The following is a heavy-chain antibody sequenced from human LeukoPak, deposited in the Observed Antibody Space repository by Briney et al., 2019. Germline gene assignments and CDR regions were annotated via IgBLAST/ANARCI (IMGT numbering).Heavy chain of an antibody. CDR3: ACGYSSGWFDFDY. CDR1: GGSVGSGSYY. V-gene: IGHV4-61*01. J-gene: IGHJ4*02. D-gene: IGHD6-19*01. CDR2: IYYSGST. Sequence: SETLSLTCTVSGGSVGSGSYYWSWIRQPPGKGLEWIGYIYYSGSTNYNPSLKSRVTISVDTSKNQFSLKLSSVTAADTAVYYCACGYSSGWFDFDYWGQGTQVTVSS.